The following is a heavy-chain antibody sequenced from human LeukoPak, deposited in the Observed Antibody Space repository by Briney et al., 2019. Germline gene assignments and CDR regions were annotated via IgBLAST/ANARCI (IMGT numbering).Heavy chain of an antibody. CDR3: AELGITMIGGV. J-gene: IGHJ6*04. CDR1: GFTVSSNY. D-gene: IGHD3-10*02. Sequence: GGSLRLSCAASGFTVSSNYMSWVRQAPGKGLEWVSIIYGGGTTYYGDSVKGRFTISRDNSNNTLYLQMNSLRAEDTAVYYCAELGITMIGGVWGKGTTVTISS. V-gene: IGHV3-53*01. CDR2: IYGGGTT.